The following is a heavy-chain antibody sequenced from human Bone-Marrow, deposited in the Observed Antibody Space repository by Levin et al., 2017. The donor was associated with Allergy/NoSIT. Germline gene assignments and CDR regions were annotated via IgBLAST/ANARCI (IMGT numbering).Heavy chain of an antibody. V-gene: IGHV3-23*01. J-gene: IGHJ4*02. CDR2: ISGSGGST. CDR3: AKKGKAVAANFDY. D-gene: IGHD6-19*01. Sequence: GESLKISCAASGFTFSSYAMSWVRQAPGKGLEWVSAISGSGGSTYYADSVKGRFTISRDNSKNTLYLQMNSLRAEDTAVYYCAKKGKAVAANFDYWGQGTLVTVSS. CDR1: GFTFSSYA.